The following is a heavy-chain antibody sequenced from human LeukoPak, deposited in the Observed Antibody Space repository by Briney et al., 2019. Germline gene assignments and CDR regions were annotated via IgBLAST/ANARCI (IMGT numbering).Heavy chain of an antibody. CDR1: GGSFSGYY. V-gene: IGHV4-34*01. CDR3: ARRARLLLWFGEFGFDP. D-gene: IGHD3-10*01. Sequence: SETLSLTCAVYGGSFSGYYWSWIRQPPGKGLEWIGEINHSGSTNYNPSLKSRVTISIDTSKNQFSLKLSSVTAADTAVYYCARRARLLLWFGEFGFDPWGQGTLVTVSS. J-gene: IGHJ5*02. CDR2: INHSGST.